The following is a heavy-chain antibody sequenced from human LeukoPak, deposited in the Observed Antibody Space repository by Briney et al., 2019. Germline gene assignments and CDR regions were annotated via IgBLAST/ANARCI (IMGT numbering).Heavy chain of an antibody. CDR1: GGSIGSYY. J-gene: IGHJ4*02. CDR3: ATLYCSRTSCYVDY. D-gene: IGHD2-2*01. Sequence: PSETLSLTCTVSGGSIGSYYWSWIRQPPGKGLEWIGYISYRGNTNYNPSLKRRVTISLDTSKNQFSLRLSSVTAADTAVYYCATLYCSRTSCYVDYWGQGTLVTVSS. V-gene: IGHV4-59*01. CDR2: ISYRGNT.